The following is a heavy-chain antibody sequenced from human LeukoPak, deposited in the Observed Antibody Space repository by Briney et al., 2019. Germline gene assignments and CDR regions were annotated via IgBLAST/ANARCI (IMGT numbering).Heavy chain of an antibody. Sequence: PSETLSLTCTVSGSSICSYYWTCIRQPPGKGLEWIGYIYYSGSTNYNNPSLKSRVTISIDTSKNQFSLKLSSVTAADTAVDYCARLNSSSRRYFDYWDPGTLVTVSS. J-gene: IGHJ4*02. CDR2: IYYSGST. V-gene: IGHV4-59*08. CDR1: GSSICSYY. CDR3: ARLNSSSRRYFDY. D-gene: IGHD6-13*01.